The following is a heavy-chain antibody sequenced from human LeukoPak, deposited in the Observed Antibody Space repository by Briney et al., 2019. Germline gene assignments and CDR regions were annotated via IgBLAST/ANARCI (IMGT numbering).Heavy chain of an antibody. V-gene: IGHV1-8*01. Sequence: GASVTVSCKASGYTFTSYDINWVRQATGQGLEWMGWMNPNSGNTGYAQKFQGRVTMTRNTSISTAYMELSSLRSEDTAVYYCARRARVGGQNWFDPWGQGTLVTVSS. CDR2: MNPNSGNT. J-gene: IGHJ5*02. CDR1: GYTFTSYD. CDR3: ARRARVGGQNWFDP. D-gene: IGHD3-16*01.